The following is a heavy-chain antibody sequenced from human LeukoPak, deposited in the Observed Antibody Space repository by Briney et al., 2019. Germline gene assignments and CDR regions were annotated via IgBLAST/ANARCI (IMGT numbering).Heavy chain of an antibody. J-gene: IGHJ4*02. CDR2: IIPIVDVT. CDR3: EKEVGGQEFCVDY. V-gene: IGHV1-69*04. Sequence: SVKLSCEASGGTFSNFAFSWVRQAPGQGPQCVGRIIPIVDVTSYAQNFKGRVTITADESKTTAYMELSSLRSEDTAVDFCEKEVGGQEFCVDYWGQGTMVTVSS. D-gene: IGHD1-26*01. CDR1: GGTFSNFA.